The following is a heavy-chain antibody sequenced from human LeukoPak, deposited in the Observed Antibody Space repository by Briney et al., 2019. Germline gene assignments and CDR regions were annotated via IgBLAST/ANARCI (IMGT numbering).Heavy chain of an antibody. CDR3: AGHILGGNFDS. CDR2: ISYSGNT. Sequence: SQTLSLTCTVSGGSISSGSYYWSWIRQPPGKGLEWIGYISYSGNTNYNPSLKSRVTISFDTSNNQFSLKLTSVTAADSAVYYCAGHILGGNFDSWGQGTLVTVSS. J-gene: IGHJ4*02. D-gene: IGHD4-23*01. V-gene: IGHV4-61*01. CDR1: GGSISSGSYY.